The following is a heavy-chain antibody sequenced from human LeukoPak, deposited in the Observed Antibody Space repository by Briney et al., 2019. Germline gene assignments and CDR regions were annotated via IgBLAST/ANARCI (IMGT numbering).Heavy chain of an antibody. CDR1: GFTFSSYA. D-gene: IGHD1-1*01. CDR3: ARDAVHGY. Sequence: GGSLRLSCAASGFTFSSYAMGWVRQAPGKGLEWVSAISATGGSTFYADSVKGRFTISRDNSKNTLYLQMNSVRAEDTAVYYCARDAVHGYWGQGTLVTVSS. CDR2: ISATGGST. V-gene: IGHV3-23*01. J-gene: IGHJ4*02.